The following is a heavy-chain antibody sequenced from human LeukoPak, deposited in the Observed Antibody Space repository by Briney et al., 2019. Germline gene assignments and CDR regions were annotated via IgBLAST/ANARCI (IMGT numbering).Heavy chain of an antibody. D-gene: IGHD3-22*01. CDR2: INHSGST. CDR3: ARAKTHYYDSSGYHRYYFDY. CDR1: GGSFSGYY. V-gene: IGHV4-34*01. Sequence: SETLSLTCAVYGGSFSGYYWSWIRQPPGKGLEWIGEINHSGSTNYNPSLKSRVTISVDTSKNQFSLKLSSVTAADTAVYYCARAKTHYYDSSGYHRYYFDYWGQGTLVTVSS. J-gene: IGHJ4*02.